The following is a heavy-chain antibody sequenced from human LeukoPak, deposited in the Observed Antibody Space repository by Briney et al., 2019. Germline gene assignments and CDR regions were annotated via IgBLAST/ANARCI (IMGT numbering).Heavy chain of an antibody. CDR2: INPKSGGT. Sequence: ASVKVSCKTSGYTFTAYDMHWVRQAPGQGLEWMGWINPKSGGTIYSQSFQGRVTVTRDTSISTAYMELSRLRSDDTAVYFCARENMDSNSFDYWGQGTLVTVSS. J-gene: IGHJ4*02. CDR3: ARENMDSNSFDY. V-gene: IGHV1-2*02. D-gene: IGHD2/OR15-2a*01. CDR1: GYTFTAYD.